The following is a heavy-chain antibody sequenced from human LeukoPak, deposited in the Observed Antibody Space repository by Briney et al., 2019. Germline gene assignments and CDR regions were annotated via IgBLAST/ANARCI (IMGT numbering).Heavy chain of an antibody. J-gene: IGHJ4*02. D-gene: IGHD3-9*01. CDR3: ASTTSNYDILTGYELDY. V-gene: IGHV3-7*01. CDR2: IKQDGSEK. CDR1: GFTFRSYW. Sequence: GGSLRLSCAASGFTFRSYWMTWVRQAPRKGLEWVANIKQDGSEKYYVDSVKGRFTISRGNAENSLYLQMNSLRAEDTAVYYCASTTSNYDILTGYELDYWGQGTLVTVSS.